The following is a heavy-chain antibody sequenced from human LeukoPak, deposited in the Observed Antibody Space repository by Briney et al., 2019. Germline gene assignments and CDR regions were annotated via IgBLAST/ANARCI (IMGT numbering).Heavy chain of an antibody. J-gene: IGHJ4*02. V-gene: IGHV1-69*06. CDR1: GGTSSSYA. Sequence: GASVKVSCKASGGTSSSYAISWVRQAPGQGLEWMGGIIPIFGTANYAQKFQGRVTITADKSTSTAYMELSSLRSEDTAVYYCARDRVGYCSSTSCYHFDYWGQGTLVTVSS. D-gene: IGHD2-2*01. CDR2: IIPIFGTA. CDR3: ARDRVGYCSSTSCYHFDY.